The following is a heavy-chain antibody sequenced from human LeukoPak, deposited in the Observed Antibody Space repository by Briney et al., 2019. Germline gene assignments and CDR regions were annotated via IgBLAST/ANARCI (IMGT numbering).Heavy chain of an antibody. Sequence: PGGALRLSCAASGFTFSSHEMNWVRQAPGRGLEWISYISSSGSTIFYTDSLKGRFTISRDNAKNSLYLQMNSLRADDTAVYYCARGPGLFPYFDYGGQGTLVTVSS. D-gene: IGHD3/OR15-3a*01. CDR2: ISSSGSTI. CDR3: ARGPGLFPYFDY. V-gene: IGHV3-48*03. J-gene: IGHJ4*02. CDR1: GFTFSSHE.